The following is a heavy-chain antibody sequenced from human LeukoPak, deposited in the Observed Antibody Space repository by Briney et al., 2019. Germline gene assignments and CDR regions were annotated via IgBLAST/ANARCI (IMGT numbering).Heavy chain of an antibody. CDR2: ISGSSTTI. CDR1: GFTFSRYS. J-gene: IGHJ4*02. Sequence: GGSLRLSCAASGFTFSRYSMNWVRQAPGKELDWVSSISGSSTTIYYADSVKGRFTISRDNAKNSLYLEMNSLRDEDTAVYYCSKAWMATVPGYYWGQGTLVTVSS. D-gene: IGHD5-24*01. CDR3: SKAWMATVPGYY. V-gene: IGHV3-48*02.